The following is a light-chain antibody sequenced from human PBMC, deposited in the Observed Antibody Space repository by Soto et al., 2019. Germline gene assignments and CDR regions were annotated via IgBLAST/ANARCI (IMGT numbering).Light chain of an antibody. CDR1: QSVSSY. J-gene: IGKJ2*01. Sequence: EIVLTQSPATLSLSPGERATLSCRASQSVSSYLAWYQQKPGQAPRLLIYHASNRATGIPARFSGSGSGTDFTLTISSLEPEDFAVYYCQQRSNWPRTFGQGTKLEIK. V-gene: IGKV3-11*01. CDR3: QQRSNWPRT. CDR2: HAS.